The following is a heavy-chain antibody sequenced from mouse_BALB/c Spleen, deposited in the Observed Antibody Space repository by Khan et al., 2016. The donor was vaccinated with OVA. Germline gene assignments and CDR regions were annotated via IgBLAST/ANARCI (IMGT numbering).Heavy chain of an antibody. CDR2: IDPENGNS. Sequence: VQLQQSGAELVRPGALVKLSCKGSGFNIKDYYMQWVKQRPEQGLEWIGWIDPENGNSIYDPKFQGQASITADTSSNTAYLQLSRLTSEDHAVYYCTRAILLYFDYWGQGTTLTVSS. J-gene: IGHJ2*01. V-gene: IGHV14-1*02. CDR3: TRAILLYFDY. CDR1: GFNIKDYY.